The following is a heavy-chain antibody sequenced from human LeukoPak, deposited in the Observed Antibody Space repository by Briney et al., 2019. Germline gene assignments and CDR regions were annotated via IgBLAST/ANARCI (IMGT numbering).Heavy chain of an antibody. V-gene: IGHV3-33*06. Sequence: GRSLRLSCVASGFHLSVYGMHWVRQAPGKGLEWVAVIWQDGSNTDYSDSVKGRFTISRDTSNDTLFLHMNNLKTEEQALYYCAKDRVAYQQFYLMDVCGRGTMVTVSS. CDR1: GFHLSVYG. D-gene: IGHD2/OR15-2a*01. CDR3: AKDRVAYQQFYLMDV. J-gene: IGHJ6*04. CDR2: IWQDGSNT.